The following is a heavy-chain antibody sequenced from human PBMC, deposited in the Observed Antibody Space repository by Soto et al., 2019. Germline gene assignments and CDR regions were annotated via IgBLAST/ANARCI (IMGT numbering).Heavy chain of an antibody. Sequence: GESLKISCKGSGYSFTSYWIGWVRQMPGKGLEWMGIIYPGGSETRYSPSFQGQVTISADKSITTAYLQWSSLKASDTAIYYCARRSAHSNKWYFDFWGQGTLVTVSS. CDR2: IYPGGSET. V-gene: IGHV5-51*01. J-gene: IGHJ4*02. D-gene: IGHD3-22*01. CDR3: ARRSAHSNKWYFDF. CDR1: GYSFTSYW.